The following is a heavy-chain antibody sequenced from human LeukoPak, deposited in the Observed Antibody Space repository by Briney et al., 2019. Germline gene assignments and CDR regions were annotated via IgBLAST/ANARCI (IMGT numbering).Heavy chain of an antibody. Sequence: GESLKISCKGSGYSFTTHWIGWVRQMPGKGLECIGIIYPGDSDTRYSPSFQGQVTISADKSISTAYLQWSSLKASDTAMYYCARLQVAVAGKYFDYWGQGTLVTVSS. CDR1: GYSFTTHW. V-gene: IGHV5-51*01. J-gene: IGHJ4*02. CDR2: IYPGDSDT. CDR3: ARLQVAVAGKYFDY. D-gene: IGHD6-19*01.